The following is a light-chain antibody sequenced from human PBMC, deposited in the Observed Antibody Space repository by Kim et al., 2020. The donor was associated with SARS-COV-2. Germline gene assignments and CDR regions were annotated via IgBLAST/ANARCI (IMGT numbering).Light chain of an antibody. Sequence: DIQMTQSPSSLSASVGDRVTITCRASQSISTYLNWYQQKPGKAPRLLIYAASHLQSGVPSRFSGSGSGTYFTLIISSLQPEDFATYFCQQYNSTPLTFGGGTKVDIK. J-gene: IGKJ4*01. V-gene: IGKV1-39*01. CDR3: QQYNSTPLT. CDR1: QSISTY. CDR2: AAS.